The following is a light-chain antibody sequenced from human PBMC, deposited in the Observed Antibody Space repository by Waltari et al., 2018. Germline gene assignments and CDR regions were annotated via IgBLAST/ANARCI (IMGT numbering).Light chain of an antibody. CDR1: NSNIGNNY. J-gene: IGLJ3*02. CDR3: GTWDSSLSAVV. V-gene: IGLV1-51*02. Sequence: QSVLTQPPSVSAAPGQKVTVSCSGSNSNIGNNYVSWYQPLPGTAPKLIIYANEERPSGTPYLFSASNSATSATLAITGLQTGYEADYYCGTWDSSLSAVVFGGGTKLTVL. CDR2: ANE.